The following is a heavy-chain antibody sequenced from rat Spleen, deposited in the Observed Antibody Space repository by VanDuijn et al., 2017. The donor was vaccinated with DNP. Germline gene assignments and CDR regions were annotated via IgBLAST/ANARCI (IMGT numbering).Heavy chain of an antibody. CDR3: ARYYGYNYYAMDA. CDR1: GLSLTSNS. D-gene: IGHD1-9*01. V-gene: IGHV2-47*01. Sequence: QVQVKESGPGLLQPSQTLSLTCTVSGLSLTSNSVSWIRQPPGKGLEWMGVIWKHGATRYNSALKSRLSFSKATSKSQVFLKMNSLQTEDTAMYFCARYYGYNYYAMDAWGQGTSVTVSS. J-gene: IGHJ4*01. CDR2: IWKHGAT.